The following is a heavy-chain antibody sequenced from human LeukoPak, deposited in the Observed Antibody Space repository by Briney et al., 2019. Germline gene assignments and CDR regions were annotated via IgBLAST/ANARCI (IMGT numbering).Heavy chain of an antibody. CDR1: GFTFSIYA. V-gene: IGHV3-23*01. Sequence: GGSLRLSCAASGFTFSIYAMSWVRQAPGKGLEWVSTISGGDGTTYYADSVKGRFTISRDNSKNIEFPQMDSLRAEDTAVYYCAKVSGGDCPYCFDHWGQGALVTVSS. D-gene: IGHD2-21*02. J-gene: IGHJ4*02. CDR2: ISGGDGTT. CDR3: AKVSGGDCPYCFDH.